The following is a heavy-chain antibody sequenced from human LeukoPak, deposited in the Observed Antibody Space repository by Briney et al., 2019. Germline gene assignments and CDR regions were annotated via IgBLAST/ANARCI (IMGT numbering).Heavy chain of an antibody. Sequence: PGGSLRLSCAASGFTVSSNYMSWVRQAPGKGLEWVSVIYSGGSTYYADSVKGRFTISRDNSKNTLYLQMNSLRAEDTAVYYCAREPRWYDILTGAFDYWGQGTLVTVSS. CDR1: GFTVSSNY. CDR3: AREPRWYDILTGAFDY. V-gene: IGHV3-66*01. J-gene: IGHJ4*02. D-gene: IGHD3-9*01. CDR2: IYSGGST.